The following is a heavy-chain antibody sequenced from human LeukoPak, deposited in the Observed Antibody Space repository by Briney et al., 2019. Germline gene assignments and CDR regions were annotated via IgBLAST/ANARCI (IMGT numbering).Heavy chain of an antibody. V-gene: IGHV1-69*04. CDR1: GGIFTSYA. J-gene: IGHJ4*02. CDR2: IILILGIA. Sequence: SVKVSCKASGGIFTSYAISWVRQAPGQGLEWMGIIILILGIANYAQKYQGRGTITSDKSTNTSRIGLSNLRSEETAVYFCARDLPPYYFDYWGQGTLVTVSS. CDR3: ARDLPPYYFDY.